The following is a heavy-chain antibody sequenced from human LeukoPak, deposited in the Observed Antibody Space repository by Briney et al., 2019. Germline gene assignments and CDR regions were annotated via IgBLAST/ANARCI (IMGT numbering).Heavy chain of an antibody. V-gene: IGHV3-21*01. CDR3: ATQTPYYYDSSGGGLGY. J-gene: IGHJ4*02. CDR1: GFTFSSYS. CDR2: ISSSSYI. D-gene: IGHD3-22*01. Sequence: GGSLRLSCAASGFTFSSYSMNWVRQAPGKGLEWVSSISSSSYIYYADSVKGRFTISRDNAKNSLYLQMNSLRAEDTAVYYCATQTPYYYDSSGGGLGYWGQGTLVTVSS.